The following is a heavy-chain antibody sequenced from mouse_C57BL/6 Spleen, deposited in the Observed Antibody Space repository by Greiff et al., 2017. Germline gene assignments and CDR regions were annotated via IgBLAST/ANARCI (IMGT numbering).Heavy chain of an antibody. CDR2: IDPSDSYT. J-gene: IGHJ2*01. CDR3: ASITTVGYFDY. Sequence: QVQLQQPGAELVMPGASVKLSCKASGYTFTSYWMHWVKQRPGQGLEWIGEIDPSDSYTNYSQKFKGKSTLTVDKSSSTAYMQLSSLTSEDSAVYYCASITTVGYFDYWGQGTTLTVSS. D-gene: IGHD1-1*01. CDR1: GYTFTSYW. V-gene: IGHV1-69*01.